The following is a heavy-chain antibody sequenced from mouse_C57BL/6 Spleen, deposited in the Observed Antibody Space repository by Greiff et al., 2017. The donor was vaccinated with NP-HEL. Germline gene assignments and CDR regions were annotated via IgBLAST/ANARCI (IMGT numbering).Heavy chain of an antibody. D-gene: IGHD2-1*01. CDR1: GYTFTSYW. CDR3: ARRDYGNPYWDEGFAY. CDR2: IYPGSGST. J-gene: IGHJ3*01. V-gene: IGHV1-55*01. Sequence: QVQLQQPGAELVKPGASVKMSCKASGYTFTSYWITWVKQRPGQGLEWIGDIYPGSGSTNYNEKFKSKATLTVDTSSSTAYMQLSSLTSEDSAVYYCARRDYGNPYWDEGFAYWGQGTLVTVSA.